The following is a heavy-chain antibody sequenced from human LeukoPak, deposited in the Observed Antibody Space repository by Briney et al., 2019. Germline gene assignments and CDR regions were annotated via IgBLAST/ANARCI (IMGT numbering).Heavy chain of an antibody. CDR1: GHSFTSYG. J-gene: IGHJ4*02. CDR2: ISAYNGNT. CDR3: ARPRKGDYFDY. Sequence: GASVKVSCKASGHSFTSYGISWVRQAPGQGLEWMGWISAYNGNTNYAQKLQGRVTMTTDTSTSTAYMELRSLRSDDTAVYYCARPRKGDYFDYWGQGTLVTVSS. V-gene: IGHV1-18*01.